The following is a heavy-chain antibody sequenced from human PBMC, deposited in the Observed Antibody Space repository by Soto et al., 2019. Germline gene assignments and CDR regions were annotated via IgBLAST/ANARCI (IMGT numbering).Heavy chain of an antibody. D-gene: IGHD6-25*01. CDR1: GGSFSGYY. V-gene: IGHV4-34*01. CDR2: INHSGST. Sequence: SETLSLTCAVYGGSFSGYYWSWIRQPPGKGLEWIGEINHSGSTNYNPSLKSRVAISVDTSKNQFSLKLSSVTAADTAVYYCARGWRPAISALSGPWGQGTLVTVSS. CDR3: ARGWRPAISALSGP. J-gene: IGHJ5*02.